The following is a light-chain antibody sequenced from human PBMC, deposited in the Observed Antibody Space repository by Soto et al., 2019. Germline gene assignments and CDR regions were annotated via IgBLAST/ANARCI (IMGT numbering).Light chain of an antibody. V-gene: IGKV3-20*01. Sequence: EIVLTQSPGTLSLSPGEGATLSCRASQSVSTTFFAWYQQKPGQAPRLLIYGASTRATGIPDRFSGSGSGTDFTLTISRLEPEDFAVYYCQQYCSTSWTFGQGTKVEI. CDR3: QQYCSTSWT. CDR1: QSVSTTF. CDR2: GAS. J-gene: IGKJ1*01.